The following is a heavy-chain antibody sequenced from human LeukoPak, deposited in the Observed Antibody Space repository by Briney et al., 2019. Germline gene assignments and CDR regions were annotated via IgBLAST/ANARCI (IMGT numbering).Heavy chain of an antibody. CDR2: IYYSGST. J-gene: IGHJ3*02. V-gene: IGHV4-59*01. CDR1: GGSFSSYY. Sequence: WETLCLTCTVSGGSFSSYYWSWIRQPPGKGLEWIGYIYYSGSTNNNPSLKNGVPKSVDTSKNQFSLKLSSVTAADTAVYYCARGGYYYDSSGYWGAFDIWGEGTVVTVSS. CDR3: ARGGYYYDSSGYWGAFDI. D-gene: IGHD3-22*01.